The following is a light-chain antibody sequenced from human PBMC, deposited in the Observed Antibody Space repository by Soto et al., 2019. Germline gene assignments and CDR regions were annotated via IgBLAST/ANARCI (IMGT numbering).Light chain of an antibody. CDR2: DNN. V-gene: IGLV1-51*01. CDR3: GTWDSSLGAGGV. CDR1: SSNIGNNF. Sequence: QSALTQPPSVSAAPGQKVTISCSGSSSNIGNNFVSWYQQLPGTAPKLLIYDNNKRPSGIPDRFSGSKSGTSATLGITGLQTGDEADYYCGTWDSSLGAGGVFGTGTKVTVL. J-gene: IGLJ1*01.